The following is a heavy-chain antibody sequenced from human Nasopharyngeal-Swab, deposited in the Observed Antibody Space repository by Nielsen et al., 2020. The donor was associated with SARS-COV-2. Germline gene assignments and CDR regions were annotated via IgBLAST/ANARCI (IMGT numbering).Heavy chain of an antibody. CDR3: AREPTVTTDYCYYYYMDV. V-gene: IGHV1-3*01. Sequence: WVRQAPGQRLEWMGWINAGNGNTKYSQKFQGRVTITRDTSASTAYMELSSLRSEDTAVYYCAREPTVTTDYCYYYYMDVWGKGTTVTVSS. D-gene: IGHD4-17*01. J-gene: IGHJ6*03. CDR2: INAGNGNT.